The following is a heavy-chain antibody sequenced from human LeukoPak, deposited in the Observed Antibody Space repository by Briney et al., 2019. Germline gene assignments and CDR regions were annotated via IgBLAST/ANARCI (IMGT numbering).Heavy chain of an antibody. CDR2: MHHSGTT. CDR1: GYSISSGYY. D-gene: IGHD5-18*01. CDR3: AGDLTALGDY. Sequence: KSSETLSLTCDVFGYSISSGYYWGWIRQPPGKGLEWIGIMHHSGTTYYNPSLNSRDTLSVDTSKNQLSLKLSSATAADTAVYYCAGDLTALGDYWGQGILVIVSS. J-gene: IGHJ4*02. V-gene: IGHV4-38-2*02.